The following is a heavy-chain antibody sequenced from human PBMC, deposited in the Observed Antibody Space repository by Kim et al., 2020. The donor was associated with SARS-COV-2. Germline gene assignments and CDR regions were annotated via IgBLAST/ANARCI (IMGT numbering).Heavy chain of an antibody. V-gene: IGHV3-9*01. D-gene: IGHD1-26*01. CDR1: GFTFDDYA. Sequence: GGSLRLSCAASGFTFDDYAMHWVRQAPGKGLEWVSGISWNSGSIGYADSVKGRFTISRDNAKNSLYLQMNSLRAEDTALYYCAKDWELLGTDAFDIWGQGTMVTVSS. J-gene: IGHJ3*02. CDR2: ISWNSGSI. CDR3: AKDWELLGTDAFDI.